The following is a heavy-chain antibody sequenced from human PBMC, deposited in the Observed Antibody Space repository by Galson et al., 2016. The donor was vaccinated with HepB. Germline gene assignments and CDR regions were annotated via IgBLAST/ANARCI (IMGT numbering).Heavy chain of an antibody. V-gene: IGHV3-23*01. CDR2: VTSTGAKT. Sequence: LRLSCAASGFPYSSHAMTWVRQAPGKGLEWISAVTSTGAKTFYADSVKGRFNISRDNSKSTLSLQMNNLRAEDAALYYCARKVLHHFDSSGYFPGPLDMWGQGTLVTVSS. D-gene: IGHD3-22*01. CDR3: ARKVLHHFDSSGYFPGPLDM. J-gene: IGHJ3*02. CDR1: GFPYSSHA.